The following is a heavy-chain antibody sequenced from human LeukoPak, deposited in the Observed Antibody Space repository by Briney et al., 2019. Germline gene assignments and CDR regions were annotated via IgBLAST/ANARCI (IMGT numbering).Heavy chain of an antibody. CDR3: AKILGGTWLSDY. V-gene: IGHV3-23*01. J-gene: IGHJ4*02. D-gene: IGHD1-26*01. CDR2: ISGSGDDT. CDR1: RFTFSNYA. Sequence: GGSLRLSWVASRFTFSNYAMSWVRQAPGRGLEWVSTISGSGDDTYYADSVKGRFTISRDNSKNTLYLQMNSLRAGDTAVYYCAKILGGTWLSDYWGQGNLVIVSS.